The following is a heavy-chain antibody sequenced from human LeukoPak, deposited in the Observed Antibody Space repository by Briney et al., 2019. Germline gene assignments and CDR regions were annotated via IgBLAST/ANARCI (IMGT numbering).Heavy chain of an antibody. CDR1: GFTFSSYW. Sequence: PGVSLRLSCAASGFTFSSYWMSWVRQAPGKGLEWVANIKQDGNENYFVDSVKGRFTISRDNAKNSLYLQMNSLRAEDTAVYYCARGGYFFDYWGQGTPVTVSS. J-gene: IGHJ4*02. CDR3: ARGGYFFDY. CDR2: IKQDGNEN. V-gene: IGHV3-7*01. D-gene: IGHD6-13*01.